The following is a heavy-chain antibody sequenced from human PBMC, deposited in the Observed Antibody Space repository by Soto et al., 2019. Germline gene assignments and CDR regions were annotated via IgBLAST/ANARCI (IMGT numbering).Heavy chain of an antibody. D-gene: IGHD1-1*01. CDR2: ISYDGSNK. J-gene: IGHJ6*02. Sequence: XVSLRLSCAASGFTFSSYGMHWVRQAPGKGLEWVAVISYDGSNKYYADSVKGRFTISRDNSKNTLYLQMNSLRAEDTAVYYCAKEVLYYYYGMDVWGQGTTVTVSS. CDR3: AKEVLYYYYGMDV. V-gene: IGHV3-30*18. CDR1: GFTFSSYG.